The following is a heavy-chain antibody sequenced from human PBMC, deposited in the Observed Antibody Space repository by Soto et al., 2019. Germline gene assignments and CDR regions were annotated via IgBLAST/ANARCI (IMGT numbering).Heavy chain of an antibody. CDR2: ISAYNGNT. Sequence: GASLEVSCKASGYTFTSYGISWVRQAPGQGLEWMGWISAYNGNTNYAQKLQGRVTMTTDTSTSTAYMELRSLRSDDTAVYYCARGQSSGWSNWFDPWGQGTLVTVSS. V-gene: IGHV1-18*04. J-gene: IGHJ5*02. CDR3: ARGQSSGWSNWFDP. CDR1: GYTFTSYG. D-gene: IGHD6-19*01.